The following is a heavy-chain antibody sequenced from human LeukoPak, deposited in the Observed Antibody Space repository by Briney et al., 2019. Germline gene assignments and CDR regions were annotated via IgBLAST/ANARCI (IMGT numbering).Heavy chain of an antibody. V-gene: IGHV3-23*01. D-gene: IGHD6-19*01. CDR3: AKKGPVARYPDAFDI. CDR2: ISDSSGST. J-gene: IGHJ3*02. CDR1: GFTFSSYW. Sequence: GGSLRLSCAASGFTFSSYWMHWVRQAPGKGLEWVSRISDSSGSTYYADSVKGRFTISRDNSKNTLYLQMNSLRADDTAVYYCAKKGPVARYPDAFDIWGQGTLVTVSS.